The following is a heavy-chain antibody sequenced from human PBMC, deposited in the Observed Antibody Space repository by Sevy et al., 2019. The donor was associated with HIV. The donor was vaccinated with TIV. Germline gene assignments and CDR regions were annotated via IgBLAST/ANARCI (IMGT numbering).Heavy chain of an antibody. Sequence: GGSLRLSCAASGFIFNTYAMNWVRQAPGKGLEWVSYISSNSKTIYYADSVKGRFTISRDNARNSLYLQMNSLRDEDTAVYYCARYCSSTTCYLYIDVWGKGTTVTVSS. V-gene: IGHV3-48*02. J-gene: IGHJ6*03. D-gene: IGHD2-2*01. CDR3: ARYCSSTTCYLYIDV. CDR1: GFIFNTYA. CDR2: ISSNSKTI.